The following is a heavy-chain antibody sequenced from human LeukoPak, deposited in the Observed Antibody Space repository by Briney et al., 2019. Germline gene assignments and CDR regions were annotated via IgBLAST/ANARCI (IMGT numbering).Heavy chain of an antibody. D-gene: IGHD4-17*01. CDR1: GFTFSSYA. Sequence: GGSRRLSCAASGFTFSSYAMSWVRQAPGKGLEWVSAISGSGGSTYYADSVKGRFTISRDNSKNTLYLQMNSLRAEDTAVYYCASSYGDFFFDYWGQGTLVTVSS. CDR3: ASSYGDFFFDY. CDR2: ISGSGGST. V-gene: IGHV3-23*01. J-gene: IGHJ4*02.